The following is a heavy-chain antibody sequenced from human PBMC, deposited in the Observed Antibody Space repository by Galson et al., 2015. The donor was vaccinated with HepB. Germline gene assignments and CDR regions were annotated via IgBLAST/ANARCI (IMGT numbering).Heavy chain of an antibody. D-gene: IGHD2-2*01. V-gene: IGHV1-69*13. J-gene: IGHJ3*02. CDR3: ARHCNSCHYAFDI. CDR1: GGTFSSYA. Sequence: SVKVSCKASGGTFSSYAISWVRQAPGQGLEWMGGIIPIFGTANYAQKFQGRVTITADESTSTAYMELSSLKASDTAMYYCARHCNSCHYAFDIWGQGTMVTVSS. CDR2: IIPIFGTA.